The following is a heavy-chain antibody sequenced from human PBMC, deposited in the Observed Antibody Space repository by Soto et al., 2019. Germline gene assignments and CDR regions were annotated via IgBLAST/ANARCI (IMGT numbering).Heavy chain of an antibody. CDR3: ARAGPNTGQFDY. CDR1: GGSINSYV. V-gene: IGHV4-59*01. CDR2: IYYSGIT. J-gene: IGHJ4*02. D-gene: IGHD3-10*01. Sequence: PSETLSLTCTVSGGSINSYVCSWIRQSPGKGLEWIGHIYYSGITSYSPSLKSRVSISVDTYKNQFSLEVHSVTGADTAVYYCARAGPNTGQFDYWGQGTLVTVSS.